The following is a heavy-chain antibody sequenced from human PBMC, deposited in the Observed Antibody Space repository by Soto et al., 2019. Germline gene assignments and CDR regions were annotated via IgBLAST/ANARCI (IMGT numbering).Heavy chain of an antibody. Sequence: QVQLVQSGAEVKKPGSSVKVSCKASGGTFSSYAISWVRQAPGQGLEWMGGIIPIFGTANYAQKSQGRVTITADESTSTAYMELSSLRSEYTAVYYCARGRYYGSGSRTDYYYYYGMDVWGQGTTVTVSS. J-gene: IGHJ6*02. CDR3: ARGRYYGSGSRTDYYYYYGMDV. CDR1: GGTFSSYA. V-gene: IGHV1-69*12. D-gene: IGHD3-10*01. CDR2: IIPIFGTA.